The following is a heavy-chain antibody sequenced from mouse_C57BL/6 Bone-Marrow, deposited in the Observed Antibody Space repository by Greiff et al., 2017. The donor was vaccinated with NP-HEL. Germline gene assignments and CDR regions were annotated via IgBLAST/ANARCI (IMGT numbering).Heavy chain of an antibody. Sequence: EVQLQQSGPVLVKPGASVKMSCKASGYTFTDYYMNWVKQSHGKSLEWIGVINPYNGGTSYNQKFKGKATLTVDKSSSTAYMELNSLTSEDSAVYYCARGSNWDGFAYWGQGTLVTVSA. V-gene: IGHV1-19*01. J-gene: IGHJ3*01. D-gene: IGHD4-1*01. CDR2: INPYNGGT. CDR3: ARGSNWDGFAY. CDR1: GYTFTDYY.